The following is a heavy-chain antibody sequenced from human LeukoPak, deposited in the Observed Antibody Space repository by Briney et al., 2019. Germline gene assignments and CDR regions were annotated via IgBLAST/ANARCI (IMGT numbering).Heavy chain of an antibody. Sequence: GGSLRLSCAPSGLTFSSYSMNWVRQAPGEGLEWVSYISSSSSTIYYADSVKGRFTIPRDYAKNSLYLQMNRLRAEDTAVYYCARVSGILDYWGQGTLVTVSS. CDR3: ARVSGILDY. J-gene: IGHJ4*02. D-gene: IGHD2-15*01. V-gene: IGHV3-48*01. CDR1: GLTFSSYS. CDR2: ISSSSSTI.